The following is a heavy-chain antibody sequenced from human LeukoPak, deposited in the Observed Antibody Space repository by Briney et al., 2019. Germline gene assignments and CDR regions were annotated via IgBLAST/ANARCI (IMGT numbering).Heavy chain of an antibody. D-gene: IGHD3-22*01. CDR3: ANDYYDSSGSSLLDY. J-gene: IGHJ4*02. CDR2: ISYDGSNK. Sequence: GGSLRLSCAASGFTFSSYGMHWVSQAPGKGMEWVAVISYDGSNKYYADSVKGRFTISRDNSKNTLYLQMNSLRAEDTAVYYCANDYYDSSGSSLLDYWGQGTLVTVSS. CDR1: GFTFSSYG. V-gene: IGHV3-30*18.